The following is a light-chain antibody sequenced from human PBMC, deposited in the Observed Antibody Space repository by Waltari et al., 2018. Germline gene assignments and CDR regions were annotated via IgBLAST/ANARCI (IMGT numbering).Light chain of an antibody. J-gene: IGKJ5*01. CDR2: WAS. Sequence: DIVMTQSPDFLAVSLGERATINCKSSQSLFSTSNSKTYLSWYHQKPGQPPKLLIYWASTRGAGVPDRFSGSGSGTDFTLTISSLQAEDVAVYYCHHYYIPPLTFGQGTRLEIK. CDR1: QSLFSTSNSKTY. CDR3: HHYYIPPLT. V-gene: IGKV4-1*01.